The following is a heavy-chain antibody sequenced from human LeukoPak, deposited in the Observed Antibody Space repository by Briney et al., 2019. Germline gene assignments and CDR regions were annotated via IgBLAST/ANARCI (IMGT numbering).Heavy chain of an antibody. CDR1: GYTFTSYD. J-gene: IGHJ4*02. V-gene: IGHV1-8*01. CDR3: ARGQGSHGQQLGDY. Sequence: ASVKVSCKASGYTFTSYDINWVRQATGQGLEWMGWMNPNSGNTGYAQKSQGRVTMTRNTSISTAYMELSSLRSEDTAVYYCARGQGSHGQQLGDYWGQGTLVTVSS. D-gene: IGHD6-13*01. CDR2: MNPNSGNT.